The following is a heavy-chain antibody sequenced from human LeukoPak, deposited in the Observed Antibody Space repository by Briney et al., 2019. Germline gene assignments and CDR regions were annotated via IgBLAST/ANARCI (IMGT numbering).Heavy chain of an antibody. V-gene: IGHV3-48*03. CDR1: GFTFSRYE. D-gene: IGHD5-24*01. CDR2: ISSSGSTI. Sequence: PGGSLRLSCAAFGFTFSRYEFNWVRQAPGKGLEWVSYISSSGSTIYYADSVKGRFTISRDNAKNSLYLQMNSLRAEDTAVYYCARAMATIGMAFDIWGQGTMVTVSS. J-gene: IGHJ3*02. CDR3: ARAMATIGMAFDI.